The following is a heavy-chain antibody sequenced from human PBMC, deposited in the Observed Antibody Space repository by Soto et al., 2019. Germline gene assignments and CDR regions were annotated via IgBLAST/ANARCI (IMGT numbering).Heavy chain of an antibody. Sequence: GGSLRLASAASRFTFSSYAMSWVCQAPGKGLEWVSAISGSGGSTYYADSVKGRFTISRDNSKNTLHLQMNSLRAEDTAVYYCANLSGYSSSWYYDAFDIWGQGTILTV. D-gene: IGHD6-13*01. CDR3: ANLSGYSSSWYYDAFDI. J-gene: IGHJ3*02. CDR1: RFTFSSYA. V-gene: IGHV3-23*01. CDR2: ISGSGGST.